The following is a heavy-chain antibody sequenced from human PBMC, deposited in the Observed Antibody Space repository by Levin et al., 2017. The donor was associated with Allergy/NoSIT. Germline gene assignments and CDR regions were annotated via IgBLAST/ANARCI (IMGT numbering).Heavy chain of an antibody. J-gene: IGHJ4*01. V-gene: IGHV4-4*02. D-gene: IGHD3/OR15-3a*01. Sequence: GSLRLSCTVSGGSMTTINWWTWVRQAPGKGLVWIGEIYHGGNTNYNPSLKSRVTMSVDKSKNQFSLQLSSVTAADSAIYYCARQDTGTFDYWGQGTLVTVSS. CDR1: GGSMTTINW. CDR3: ARQDTGTFDY. CDR2: IYHGGNT.